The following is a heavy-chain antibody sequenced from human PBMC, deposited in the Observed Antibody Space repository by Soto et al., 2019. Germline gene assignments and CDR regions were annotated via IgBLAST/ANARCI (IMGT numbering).Heavy chain of an antibody. D-gene: IGHD3-22*01. Sequence: QVQLLESGPGLLTPSETLSLTCTISGGSISSHYWSWIRQPPGKGLEWIGSIYYTGSTTYNPSLTSRVTISLDTSKNQFSLKLTSVTAADTAVYYCARRGGYDSSGYYYVGGGHHNNYYFDYWGQGTRVAVRS. CDR3: ARRGGYDSSGYYYVGGGHHNNYYFDY. CDR1: GGSISSHY. CDR2: IYYTGST. V-gene: IGHV4-59*11. J-gene: IGHJ4*02.